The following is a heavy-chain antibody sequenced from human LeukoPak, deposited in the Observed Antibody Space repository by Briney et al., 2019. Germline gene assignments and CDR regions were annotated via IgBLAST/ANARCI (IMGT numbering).Heavy chain of an antibody. CDR3: AKDFLRITMVRGVIITSAFDI. J-gene: IGHJ3*02. CDR1: GFTFSSYG. D-gene: IGHD3-10*01. V-gene: IGHV3-30*18. CDR2: ISYDGSNK. Sequence: PGGSLRLSCAASGFTFSSYGMHWVRQAPGKGLEWVAVISYDGSNKYYADSVKGRFTISRDNSKNTLYLQRNSLRAEDTAVYYCAKDFLRITMVRGVIITSAFDIWGQGTMVTVCS.